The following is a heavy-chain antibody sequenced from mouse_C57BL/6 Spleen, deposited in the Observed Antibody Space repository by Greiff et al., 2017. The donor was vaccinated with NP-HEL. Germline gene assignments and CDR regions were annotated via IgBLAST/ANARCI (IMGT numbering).Heavy chain of an antibody. CDR1: GFTFTDYY. Sequence: VESGGGLVQPGGSLSLSCAASGFTFTDYYMSWVRQPPGKALEWLGFIRNKANGYTTEYSASVKGRFTISRDNSQSILYLQMNALRAEDSATYYCARGTVVARAMDYWGQGTSVTVSS. D-gene: IGHD1-1*01. V-gene: IGHV7-3*01. CDR3: ARGTVVARAMDY. CDR2: IRNKANGYTT. J-gene: IGHJ4*01.